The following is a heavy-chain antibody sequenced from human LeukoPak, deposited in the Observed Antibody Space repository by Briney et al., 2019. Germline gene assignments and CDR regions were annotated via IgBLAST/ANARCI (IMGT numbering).Heavy chain of an antibody. Sequence: GGSLRLSCAASGFTFSSYAMSWVRQAPGKGLEWVSAISGSGGSTCYADSVKGRFTISRDNSKNTLYLQMNSLRAEDTAVYYCAKDPLVVAVTYYFDYWGQGTLVTVSS. J-gene: IGHJ4*02. CDR3: AKDPLVVAVTYYFDY. CDR1: GFTFSSYA. CDR2: ISGSGGST. D-gene: IGHD2-15*01. V-gene: IGHV3-23*01.